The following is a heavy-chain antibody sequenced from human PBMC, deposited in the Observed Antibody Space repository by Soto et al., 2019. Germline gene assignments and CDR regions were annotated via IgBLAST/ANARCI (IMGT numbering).Heavy chain of an antibody. CDR3: ARWGGSMSSGYYIDY. CDR1: GFIFSNNG. J-gene: IGHJ4*02. Sequence: QVQLVESGGGMVQPGRSLRLSCAASGFIFSNNGFHWVRQAPGKGLEWVSLTSHDGRDNHYADSVKGRFTISRANAKNTVFLQMNSLRVEDTAVYFCARWGGSMSSGYYIDYWGQGTLVTVSS. V-gene: IGHV3-33*01. D-gene: IGHD3-10*01. CDR2: TSHDGRDN.